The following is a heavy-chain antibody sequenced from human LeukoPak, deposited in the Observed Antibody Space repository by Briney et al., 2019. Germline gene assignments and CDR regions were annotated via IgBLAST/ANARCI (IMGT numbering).Heavy chain of an antibody. V-gene: IGHV4-59*01. CDR2: IYYNGST. Sequence: PSETLSLTCTVSGGSISSYYWSWIRQPPGKGLEWIGYIYYNGSTNYNPSLKSRVTISVDTSKNQFSLKLSSVTAADTAVYYCARAPQFRTGFGWFDPWGQGTLVTVSS. J-gene: IGHJ5*02. D-gene: IGHD3/OR15-3a*01. CDR1: GGSISSYY. CDR3: ARAPQFRTGFGWFDP.